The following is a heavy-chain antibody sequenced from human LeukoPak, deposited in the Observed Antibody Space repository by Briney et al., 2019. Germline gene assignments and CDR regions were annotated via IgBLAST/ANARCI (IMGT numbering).Heavy chain of an antibody. Sequence: PSETLSLTCTVSGGSIRSSSYYWGWIRQPPGKGLEWIGEINHSGSTNYNPSLKSRVTISVDTSKNQFSLKLSSVTAADTAVYYCARGLGSWLVREGASFDYWGQGTLVTVSS. CDR1: GGSIRSSSYY. J-gene: IGHJ4*02. D-gene: IGHD6-19*01. CDR3: ARGLGSWLVREGASFDY. CDR2: INHSGST. V-gene: IGHV4-39*07.